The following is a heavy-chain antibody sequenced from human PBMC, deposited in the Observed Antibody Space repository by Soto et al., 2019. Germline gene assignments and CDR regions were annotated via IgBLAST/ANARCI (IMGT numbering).Heavy chain of an antibody. CDR2: ISSSNRTI. D-gene: IGHD2-15*01. Sequence: EVQLVESGGGLIQPGGSLGLSCRAPGFTFRSYSINWVRQARGKGLGWVSSISSSNRTINYADSVKGRFIIARDNAKNSLYLQMHSLRDEDTAVYYCAREGWPLLQTGMDVWGQGTTVTVSS. J-gene: IGHJ6*02. CDR3: AREGWPLLQTGMDV. V-gene: IGHV3-48*02. CDR1: GFTFRSYS.